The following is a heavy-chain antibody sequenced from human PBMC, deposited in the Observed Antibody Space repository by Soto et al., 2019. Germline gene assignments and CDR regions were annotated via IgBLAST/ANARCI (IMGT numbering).Heavy chain of an antibody. CDR3: ARVPGALKSGWFGP. D-gene: IGHD4-17*01. V-gene: IGHV3-23*01. CDR2: ISDGGDNT. Sequence: WGSLRLSCAASGFSFNNYAIILCRHSPFKGLEWVSGISDGGDNTYYADSVKGRFTISRDNAKNSLFLHMTSLTVEDTALYYCARVPGALKSGWFGPWGQGTLVTVSS. J-gene: IGHJ5*02. CDR1: GFSFNNYA.